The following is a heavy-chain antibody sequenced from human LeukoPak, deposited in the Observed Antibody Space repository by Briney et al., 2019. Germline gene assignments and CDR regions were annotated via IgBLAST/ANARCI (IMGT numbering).Heavy chain of an antibody. D-gene: IGHD3-16*01. V-gene: IGHV3-23*01. Sequence: GGSLRLSCAASGFTFSDYAMSWVRQAPGKGLEWVSDTSGRDGTTYYADSVKGRFTISRDNSKNTLYLQMSSLRADDTAVYYCNTPQGDFWGQGTLVTVSS. J-gene: IGHJ4*02. CDR2: TSGRDGTT. CDR1: GFTFSDYA. CDR3: NTPQGDF.